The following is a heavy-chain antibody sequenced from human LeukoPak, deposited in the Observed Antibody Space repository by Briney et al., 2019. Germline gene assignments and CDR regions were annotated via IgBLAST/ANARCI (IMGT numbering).Heavy chain of an antibody. CDR1: GDSVSRNSAA. CDR3: ARDHSSSWSLNWFDP. J-gene: IGHJ5*02. D-gene: IGHD6-13*01. V-gene: IGHV6-1*01. CDR2: TYYRSKWYN. Sequence: SQTLSLTCAISGDSVSRNSAAWNWIRQSPSRGLEWLGRTYYRSKWYNDYAVSVKSRITINPDTSKNQFSLQLNSVTPEDTAAYYCARDHSSSWSLNWFDPWAREPWSPSPQ.